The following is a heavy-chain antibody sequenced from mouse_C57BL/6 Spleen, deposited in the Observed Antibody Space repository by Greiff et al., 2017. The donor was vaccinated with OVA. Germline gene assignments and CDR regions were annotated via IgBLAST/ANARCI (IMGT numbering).Heavy chain of an antibody. CDR1: GYTITDHT. CDR3: AREVYFSYWYFDV. CDR2: IYPRDGST. V-gene: IGHV1-78*01. D-gene: IGHD2-14*01. Sequence: VQLQQSDAELVKPGASVKISCKVSGYTITDHTIHWMKQRPEQGLEWIGYIYPRDGSTKYNEKFKGKATLTADKSSSTAYMQLNSLTSEDSAVYFCAREVYFSYWYFDVWGTGTTVTVSS. J-gene: IGHJ1*03.